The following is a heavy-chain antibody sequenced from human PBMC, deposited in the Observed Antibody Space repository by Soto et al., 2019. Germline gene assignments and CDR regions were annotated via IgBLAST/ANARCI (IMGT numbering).Heavy chain of an antibody. V-gene: IGHV3-30*18. CDR1: GFTFKNFG. CDR3: AKFIPVDASDL. CDR2: ISYDGKNK. D-gene: IGHD2-2*02. Sequence: QVELVESGGGVVQPGRSLRLSCAASGFTFKNFGMSWVRQAPGKGLEWVAVISYDGKNKYYLDSVKGRFTIPRDHSKNTLYLQMNSLRVEDTALYYWAKFIPVDASDLWGHGAMVIGSS. J-gene: IGHJ3*01.